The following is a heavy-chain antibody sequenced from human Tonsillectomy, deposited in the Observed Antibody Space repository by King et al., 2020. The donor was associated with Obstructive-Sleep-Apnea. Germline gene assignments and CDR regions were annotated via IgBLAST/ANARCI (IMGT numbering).Heavy chain of an antibody. Sequence: VQLVESGGGLVKPGGSLRLSCAGSGFTFNDAWMGWVRQVPGKGLEWIGRIKSNSEDGTADYTAPVKGRFTISRDDSKHTLYLLMNSQKTEDTAMYYCLTIFPSDYWGQGTLVTVSS. CDR1: GFTFNDAW. CDR3: LTIFPSDY. D-gene: IGHD3-3*01. CDR2: IKSNSEDGTA. J-gene: IGHJ4*02. V-gene: IGHV3-15*01.